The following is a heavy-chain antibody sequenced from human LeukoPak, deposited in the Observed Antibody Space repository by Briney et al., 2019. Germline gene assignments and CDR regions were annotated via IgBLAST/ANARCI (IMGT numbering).Heavy chain of an antibody. CDR3: ARYIWGSYPTFEDY. Sequence: SETLSLTCTVSGGSISSSSYYWGWIRQPPGKGLEWIGSIYYSGSTYYNPSLKSRVTISVDTSKNQFSLKLSSVTAADTAVYYCARYIWGSYPTFEDYWGQGSLVTVSS. V-gene: IGHV4-39*01. CDR1: GGSISSSSYY. CDR2: IYYSGST. D-gene: IGHD3-16*02. J-gene: IGHJ4*02.